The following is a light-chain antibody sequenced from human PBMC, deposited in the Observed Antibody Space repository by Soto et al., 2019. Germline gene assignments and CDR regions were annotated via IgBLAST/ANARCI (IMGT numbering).Light chain of an antibody. CDR2: AAS. Sequence: DIQMTQSPSSLSASVGDRVTLTCRASQSISSYLNWYQQKPGKAPTLLIYAASSLQSGVPSRFSGSGSGTDFTLTISSLQPEDFATYYCQQSYSTPRTFGQGTKVEIK. V-gene: IGKV1-39*01. CDR1: QSISSY. CDR3: QQSYSTPRT. J-gene: IGKJ1*01.